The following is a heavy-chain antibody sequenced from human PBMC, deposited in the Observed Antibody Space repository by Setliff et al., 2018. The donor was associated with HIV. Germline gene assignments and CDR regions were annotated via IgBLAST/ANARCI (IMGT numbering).Heavy chain of an antibody. Sequence: PGGSLRLSCAASGFTFSGYAMSWVRQAPGKGLEWVSAISGVGDITYYTDSVKGRFTISRDNSKNTLYLQMNSLTAEDTAVYYCARENYYVIEYWGQGTRVTVSS. V-gene: IGHV3-23*01. CDR1: GFTFSGYA. CDR3: ARENYYVIEY. J-gene: IGHJ4*02. D-gene: IGHD3-10*02. CDR2: ISGVGDIT.